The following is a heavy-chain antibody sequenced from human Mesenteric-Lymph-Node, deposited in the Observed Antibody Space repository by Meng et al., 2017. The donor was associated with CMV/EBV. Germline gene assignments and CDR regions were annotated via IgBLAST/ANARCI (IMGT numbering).Heavy chain of an antibody. J-gene: IGHJ4*02. CDR1: GSISSSKW. V-gene: IGHV4-4*02. D-gene: IGHD3-22*01. Sequence: GSISSSKWWSWVRQPPGKGLELIGEIYHSGSTNYAPSLKSRVTISVDTSKNQFSLKLSSVTAADTAVYYCARASAYYDSSGSRLVDYWGQGTLVTVSS. CDR3: ARASAYYDSSGSRLVDY. CDR2: IYHSGST.